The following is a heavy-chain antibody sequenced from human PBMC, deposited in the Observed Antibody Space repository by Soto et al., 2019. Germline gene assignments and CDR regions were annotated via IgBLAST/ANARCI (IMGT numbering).Heavy chain of an antibody. Sequence: QVQLVQSGAEVKKPGSSVKVSCKASGGTFSSYAISWVRQAPGQGLEWMGGIIPIFGTANYAQKFQGRVTITAHERTSTAYMELSSLRSEDTAVYYCARESRYCSGGSCYFLPGIDYWGQGTLVTVSS. CDR3: ARESRYCSGGSCYFLPGIDY. CDR2: IIPIFGTA. CDR1: GGTFSSYA. J-gene: IGHJ4*02. V-gene: IGHV1-69*12. D-gene: IGHD2-15*01.